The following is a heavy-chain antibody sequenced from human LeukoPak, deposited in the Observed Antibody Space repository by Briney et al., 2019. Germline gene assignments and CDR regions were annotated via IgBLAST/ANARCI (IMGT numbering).Heavy chain of an antibody. Sequence: GGSLRLSCAASGFTFSSYWMSWVRQAPGKGLEWVANIKQDGSEKYYVDSVKGRFTISRDNAKNSLYLQMNSLRAEDTAVYYCARDDSSGYYYVLDYWGQGTLVTVSS. CDR1: GFTFSSYW. CDR3: ARDDSSGYYYVLDY. V-gene: IGHV3-7*01. CDR2: IKQDGSEK. J-gene: IGHJ4*02. D-gene: IGHD3-22*01.